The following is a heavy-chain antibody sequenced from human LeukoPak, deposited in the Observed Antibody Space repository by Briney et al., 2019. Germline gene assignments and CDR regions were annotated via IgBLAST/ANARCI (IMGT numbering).Heavy chain of an antibody. J-gene: IGHJ4*02. Sequence: RGSLRLSCAASGFTSSSYAMSWVRQAPGKWLGWVSAISGSGGSTYYADSVKGRFTISRDNSKNTLYLQMNSLRAEDTAVYYCAKGGIVGATSDYWGQGTLVTVSS. V-gene: IGHV3-23*01. CDR2: ISGSGGST. CDR1: GFTSSSYA. D-gene: IGHD1-26*01. CDR3: AKGGIVGATSDY.